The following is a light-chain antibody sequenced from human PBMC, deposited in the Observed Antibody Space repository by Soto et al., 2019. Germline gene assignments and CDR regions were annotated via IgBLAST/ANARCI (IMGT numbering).Light chain of an antibody. V-gene: IGKV3-20*01. Sequence: EIMMTQSPATLSVSQGERATLSCRASQSVSSNLAWYQQKPGQAPRLLIYGASTRATAIPDRFSGSGSGTDFTLTISRLEPEDFAVYYCQQYGSSGTFGQGTMVDIK. CDR2: GAS. CDR1: QSVSSN. J-gene: IGKJ1*01. CDR3: QQYGSSGT.